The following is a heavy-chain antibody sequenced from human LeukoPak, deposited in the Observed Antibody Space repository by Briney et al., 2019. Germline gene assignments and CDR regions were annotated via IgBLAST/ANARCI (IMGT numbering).Heavy chain of an antibody. CDR3: ARGGAARGRFEN. CDR2: MREDGSEI. J-gene: IGHJ4*02. D-gene: IGHD6-25*01. CDR1: GFPFNVQT. Sequence: GGSLRLSCVASGFPFNVQTMSWVRQAPGKGLDWVASMREDGSEINYVDSVKGRFTISRDNPKNSLYLQMNSLRAEDTAVYYCARGGAARGRFENWGQGTLVPSPQ. V-gene: IGHV3-7*01.